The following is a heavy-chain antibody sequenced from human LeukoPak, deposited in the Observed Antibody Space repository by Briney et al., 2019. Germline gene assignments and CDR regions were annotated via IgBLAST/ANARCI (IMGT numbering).Heavy chain of an antibody. D-gene: IGHD1/OR15-1a*01. V-gene: IGHV4-59*08. CDR3: AGHAPNTQGGAFDL. Sequence: SETLSLTCTVSGGSISNYYWSWIRQPPGKGLEWIAKIYYTGSTDYNPSLKSRVTISVDTSKNKFSLKLSSMTAADTAVYFCAGHAPNTQGGAFDLWGQGTMVTVSS. CDR2: IYYTGST. CDR1: GGSISNYY. J-gene: IGHJ3*01.